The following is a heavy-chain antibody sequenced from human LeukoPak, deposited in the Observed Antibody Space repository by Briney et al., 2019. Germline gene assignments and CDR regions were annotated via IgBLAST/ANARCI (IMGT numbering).Heavy chain of an antibody. V-gene: IGHV4-34*01. Sequence: SETLSLTCAVYGGSFSGYYWSWIRQPPGKGLEWIGEINHSGSTNYNPSLKSRVTISVDTSKNQFSLRLSSVTAADTAVYYCARPAGGYSSFFDYWGQGALVTVSS. J-gene: IGHJ4*02. CDR2: INHSGST. CDR1: GGSFSGYY. CDR3: ARPAGGYSSFFDY. D-gene: IGHD5-18*01.